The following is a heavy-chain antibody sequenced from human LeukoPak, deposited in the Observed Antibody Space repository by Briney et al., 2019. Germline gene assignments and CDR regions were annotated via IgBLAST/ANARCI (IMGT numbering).Heavy chain of an antibody. CDR3: AREGSWDFGVVIIGEDY. D-gene: IGHD3-3*01. CDR1: GGTFSSYA. Sequence: SVTVSCKASGGTFSSYAISWVRQAPGQGLEWMGRIIPILGIANYAQKFQGRVTITADKSTSTAYMELSSLRSEDTAVYYCAREGSWDFGVVIIGEDYWGQGTLVTVSS. CDR2: IIPILGIA. J-gene: IGHJ4*02. V-gene: IGHV1-69*04.